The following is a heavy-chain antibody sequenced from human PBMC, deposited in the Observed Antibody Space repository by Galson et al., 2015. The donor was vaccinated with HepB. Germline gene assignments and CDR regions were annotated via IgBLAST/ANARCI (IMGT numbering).Heavy chain of an antibody. CDR2: ISYDGSNK. CDR3: AREAPAASPYYYYYGMDV. Sequence: LRLSCAASGFTFSSYAMHWVRQAPGKGLEWVAVISYDGSNKYYADSVKGRFTISRDNSKNTLYLQMNSLRAEDTAVYYCAREAPAASPYYYYYGMDVWGQGTTVTVSS. D-gene: IGHD2-2*01. CDR1: GFTFSSYA. V-gene: IGHV3-30-3*01. J-gene: IGHJ6*02.